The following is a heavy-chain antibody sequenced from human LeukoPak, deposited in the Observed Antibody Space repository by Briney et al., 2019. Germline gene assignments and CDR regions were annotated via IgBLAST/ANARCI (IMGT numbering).Heavy chain of an antibody. Sequence: PGGSLRLSCAASGFTFSSYSMNWVRQAPGKGLEWVSSISSSSSYIYYADSVKGRFTISRGNAKNSLYLQMNSLRAEDTAVYYCARVFRIQLWLDTPYFDYWGQGTLVTVSS. CDR1: GFTFSSYS. J-gene: IGHJ4*02. CDR2: ISSSSSYI. CDR3: ARVFRIQLWLDTPYFDY. D-gene: IGHD5-18*01. V-gene: IGHV3-21*01.